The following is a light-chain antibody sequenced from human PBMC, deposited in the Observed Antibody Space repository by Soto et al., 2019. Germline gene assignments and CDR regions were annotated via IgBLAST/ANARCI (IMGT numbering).Light chain of an antibody. CDR1: SSDVGGYNY. Sequence: QSVLTQPASVSGSPGQSITISCTGTSSDVGGYNYVSWYQQHPGKAHKLMIYDVSNRPSGVSNRFSGSKSGNTASLTISGLQAEDEADCYCSSYTSSSTPNVFGTGTKVTVL. J-gene: IGLJ1*01. V-gene: IGLV2-14*01. CDR2: DVS. CDR3: SSYTSSSTPNV.